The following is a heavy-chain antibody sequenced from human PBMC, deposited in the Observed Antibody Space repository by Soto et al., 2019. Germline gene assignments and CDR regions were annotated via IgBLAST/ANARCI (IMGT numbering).Heavy chain of an antibody. Sequence: QVQLVESGGGVVQPGRSLRLSCAASGFTFSSYAMHWVRQAPGKGLEWVAVISYDGSNKYYADSVKGRFTISRDNTKNTLYLQMNSLGAEDTAVYYCARDMDYWGQGTLVTVSS. CDR1: GFTFSSYA. V-gene: IGHV3-30-3*01. CDR3: ARDMDY. J-gene: IGHJ4*02. CDR2: ISYDGSNK.